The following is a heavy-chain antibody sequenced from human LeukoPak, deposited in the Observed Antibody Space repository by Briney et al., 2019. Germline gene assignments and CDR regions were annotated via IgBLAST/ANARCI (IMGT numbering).Heavy chain of an antibody. CDR1: RITFSNAW. D-gene: IGHD1-20*01. CDR3: ATGIVTGTSR. CDR2: IKSKAEGETK. Sequence: GGSLRLSCAVSRITFSNAWPSWVRQAPGKGLEWVGRIKSKAEGETKEYAASVKGRFTISRDDSRSRLYLQMSSLKTEDTAVYYCATGIVTGTSRWGQGTLVAVSS. J-gene: IGHJ4*02. V-gene: IGHV3-15*01.